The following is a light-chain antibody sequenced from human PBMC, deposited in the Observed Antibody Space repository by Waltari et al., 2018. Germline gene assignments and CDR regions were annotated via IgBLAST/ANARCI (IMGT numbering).Light chain of an antibody. CDR3: QQRSNWPGT. CDR2: DAS. J-gene: IGKJ3*01. CDR1: QLVSSY. Sequence: EIVLTQSPATLSLSPGERATLTCRASQLVSSYLPLYQQKPVQAPRLLIYDASNRATGIPARFSGSGSGTDFTLTISSLEPEDFAVYYCQQRSNWPGTFGPGTKVDIK. V-gene: IGKV3-11*01.